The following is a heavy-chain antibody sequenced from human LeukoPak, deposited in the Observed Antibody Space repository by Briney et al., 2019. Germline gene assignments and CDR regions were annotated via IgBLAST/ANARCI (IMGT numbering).Heavy chain of an antibody. CDR2: IYYSGST. V-gene: IGHV4-31*03. CDR1: GGSISSGGYY. Sequence: SQTLSLTCTVSGGSISSGGYYWSWIRQHPGKGLEWIGYIYYSGSTYYNPSLKSRVTISVDTSRNQFSLKLSSVTAADTAVYYCARLKVLGSGWYWVFDYWGQGTLVTVSS. CDR3: ARLKVLGSGWYWVFDY. J-gene: IGHJ4*02. D-gene: IGHD6-19*01.